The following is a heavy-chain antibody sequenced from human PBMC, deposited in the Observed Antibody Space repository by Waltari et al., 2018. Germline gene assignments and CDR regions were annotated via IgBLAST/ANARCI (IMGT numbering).Heavy chain of an antibody. J-gene: IGHJ4*02. Sequence: QVNLVESGGGVAPPGGSLRLSCATSGFTFSNFGMHWVRQAPGKGLEWVALIWFDGSDKFYADSVRGRFTISRDNSARTLYLDMDSLRLDDTAMYYCAKDAFGNTYLDFWGQGTLVTVSS. V-gene: IGHV3-30*02. CDR1: GFTFSNFG. CDR3: AKDAFGNTYLDF. CDR2: IWFDGSDK. D-gene: IGHD2-2*02.